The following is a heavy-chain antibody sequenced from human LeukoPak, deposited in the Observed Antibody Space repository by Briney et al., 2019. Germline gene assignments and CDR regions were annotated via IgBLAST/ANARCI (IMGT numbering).Heavy chain of an antibody. CDR1: GLTFSDYS. CDR3: AKDAAGPEY. CDR2: ISAGGGST. V-gene: IGHV3-23*01. D-gene: IGHD6-13*01. J-gene: IGHJ4*02. Sequence: GGSLRLSCAVSGLTFSDYSMTWVSQAPGKGLFWVSGISAGGGSTYYADSVKGRFTISRDNSRNTLYLQMNSLSAEDTAVYYCAKDAAGPEYWGQGTLVTVSS.